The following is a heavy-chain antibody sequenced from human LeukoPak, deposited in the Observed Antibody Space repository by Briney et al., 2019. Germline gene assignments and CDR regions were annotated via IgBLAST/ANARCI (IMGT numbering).Heavy chain of an antibody. Sequence: SETLSLTCTVSGGSISSYYCSWIRQPPGKGLEWIGFLSSSGSTNYHPSLKSRVTISVDSSKNQFSLRLSSVTAADTAVYYCARLILLSGSYYFDYWGQGTLVTVSS. CDR2: LSSSGST. D-gene: IGHD1-26*01. CDR1: GGSISSYY. J-gene: IGHJ4*02. V-gene: IGHV4-59*01. CDR3: ARLILLSGSYYFDY.